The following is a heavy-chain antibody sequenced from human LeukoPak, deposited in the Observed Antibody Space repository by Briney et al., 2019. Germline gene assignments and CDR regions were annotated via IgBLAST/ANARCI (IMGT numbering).Heavy chain of an antibody. J-gene: IGHJ6*04. V-gene: IGHV3-11*04. Sequence: GGSLRLSCAASGFSVSNNYMSWVRQPPGKGLEWVSYISSSGSTIYYADSVKGRFTISRDNAKNSLYLQMNSLRAEDTAVYYCAELGITMIGGVWGKGTTVTISS. CDR3: AELGITMIGGV. D-gene: IGHD3-10*02. CDR2: ISSSGSTI. CDR1: GFSVSNNY.